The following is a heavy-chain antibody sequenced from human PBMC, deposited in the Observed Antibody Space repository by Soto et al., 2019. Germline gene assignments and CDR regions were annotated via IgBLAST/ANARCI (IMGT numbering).Heavy chain of an antibody. CDR3: AREVTYGGGSFSLGL. D-gene: IGHD3-10*01. Sequence: QVQLVQSGAEVEKPGASVKVSCKTTGYFFTSHYIHWVRLAPGRGLDWMGRINPNNGDTNSPQKFQDRVTMTSDTSISTAYMEMSGLRSDDTALYYCAREVTYGGGSFSLGLWGQGTLVTVSS. V-gene: IGHV1-2*06. J-gene: IGHJ4*02. CDR2: INPNNGDT. CDR1: GYFFTSHY.